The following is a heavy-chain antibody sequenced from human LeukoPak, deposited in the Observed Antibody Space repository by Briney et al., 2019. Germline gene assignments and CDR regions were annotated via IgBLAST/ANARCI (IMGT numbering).Heavy chain of an antibody. CDR3: ARATGLYFQH. V-gene: IGHV4-30-2*01. CDR1: GGSISSGGYS. D-gene: IGHD4-17*01. CDR2: IYHSGST. Sequence: SETLSLTCAVSGGSISSGGYSWSWIRQPPGKGLEWTGYIYHSGSTYYNPSLKSRVTISVDRSKNQFSLKLSSVTAADTAVYYCARATGLYFQHWGQGTLVTVSS. J-gene: IGHJ1*01.